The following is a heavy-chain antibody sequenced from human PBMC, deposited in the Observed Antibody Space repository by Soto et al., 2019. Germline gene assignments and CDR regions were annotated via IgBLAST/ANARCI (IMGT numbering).Heavy chain of an antibody. CDR3: AKPTRGYSYGLYYYGMDV. V-gene: IGHV3-23*01. Sequence: AGGSLRLSCAASGFTFSSYAMSWVRQAPGKGLEWVSAISGSGGSTYYADSVKGRFTISRDNSKNTLYLQMNSLRAEDTAVYYCAKPTRGYSYGLYYYGMDVWGQGTTVTVSS. J-gene: IGHJ6*02. CDR2: ISGSGGST. CDR1: GFTFSSYA. D-gene: IGHD5-18*01.